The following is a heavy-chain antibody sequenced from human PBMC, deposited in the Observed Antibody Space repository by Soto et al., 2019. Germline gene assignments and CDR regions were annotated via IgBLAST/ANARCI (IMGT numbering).Heavy chain of an antibody. D-gene: IGHD2-15*01. J-gene: IGHJ5*02. CDR3: ARNAGFICSGGSCYSENNWLDP. V-gene: IGHV1-3*01. Sequence: GASVKVSCKASGYTFTSYAMHWVRQAPGQRLEWMGWINAGNGNTKYSQKLQGRVTITRDTSASTAYMELSSLRSEDTAVYYCARNAGFICSGGSCYSENNWLDPGGQGTLVTVSS. CDR2: INAGNGNT. CDR1: GYTFTSYA.